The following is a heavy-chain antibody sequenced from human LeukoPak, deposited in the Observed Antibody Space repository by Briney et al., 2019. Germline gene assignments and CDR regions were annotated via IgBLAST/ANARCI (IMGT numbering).Heavy chain of an antibody. D-gene: IGHD3-3*01. CDR3: AKVATFGVVEYYFDY. CDR1: GGSISSGDYY. Sequence: SETLSLTCTVSGGSISSGDYYWSWIRQPPGKGLEWIGYIYYSGSTYYNPSLKSRVTMSVDTSKKQFSLKLSSATAADTAVYYCAKVATFGVVEYYFDYWGQGTLVTVSS. J-gene: IGHJ4*02. CDR2: IYYSGST. V-gene: IGHV4-30-4*08.